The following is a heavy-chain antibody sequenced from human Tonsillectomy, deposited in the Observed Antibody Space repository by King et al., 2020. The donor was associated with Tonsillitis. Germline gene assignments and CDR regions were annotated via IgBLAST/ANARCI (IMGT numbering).Heavy chain of an antibody. CDR3: TTQAIGELYAVFDY. J-gene: IGHJ4*02. CDR1: GFIFSNAW. V-gene: IGHV3-15*01. D-gene: IGHD3-10*01. Sequence: VQLVESGGGLVKPGGSLRLSCAASGFIFSNAWMTWVRQAPGKGLEWVGRIKSKIDGGTADYAAPVKGRFTILRDDSKKTLYLQMNSLKNEDTAMYYCTTQAIGELYAVFDYWGQGTLVTVSS. CDR2: IKSKIDGGTA.